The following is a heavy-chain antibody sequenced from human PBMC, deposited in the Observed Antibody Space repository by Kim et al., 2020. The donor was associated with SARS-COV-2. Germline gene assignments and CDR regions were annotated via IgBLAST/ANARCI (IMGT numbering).Heavy chain of an antibody. CDR2: INPNSGGT. CDR1: GYTFTGYY. CDR3: ARDYYYGSGNNWFDP. Sequence: ASVKVSCKASGYTFTGYYMHWVRQAPGQGLEWMGRINPNSGGTNYAQKFQGRVTMTRDTSISTAYMELSRLRSDDTAVYYCARDYYYGSGNNWFDPWGQGTLVTVSS. J-gene: IGHJ5*02. V-gene: IGHV1-2*06. D-gene: IGHD3-10*01.